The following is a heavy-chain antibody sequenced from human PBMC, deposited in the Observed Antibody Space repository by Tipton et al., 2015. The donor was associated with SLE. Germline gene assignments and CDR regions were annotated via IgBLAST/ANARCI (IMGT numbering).Heavy chain of an antibody. J-gene: IGHJ5*02. D-gene: IGHD5-12*01. Sequence: TLSLTCTVSGGSISSYYWSWIRQPPGKGLEWIGYIYYSGSTNYNPSLKSRITISVDTSKNQFSLKLNSVTAADTAVYYCARGVGYEDLWGQGTLVTVS. CDR1: GGSISSYY. CDR3: ARGVGYEDL. V-gene: IGHV4-59*01. CDR2: IYYSGST.